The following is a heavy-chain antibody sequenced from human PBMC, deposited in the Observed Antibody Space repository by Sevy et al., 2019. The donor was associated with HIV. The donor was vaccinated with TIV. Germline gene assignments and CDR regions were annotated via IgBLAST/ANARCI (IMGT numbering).Heavy chain of an antibody. CDR3: TTTLSTAHYMVV. Sequence: GGSLRLSCAASGLSFTSAWMSWVRQAPGKGLEWVGRIKSKTDGERTDYPAPVRGRFTFSRHDSNNTLYLQMNSLETEDTAVYYCTTTLSTAHYMVVWGQGTTVTVSS. CDR1: GLSFTSAW. D-gene: IGHD2-2*01. V-gene: IGHV3-15*01. CDR2: IKSKTDGERT. J-gene: IGHJ6*02.